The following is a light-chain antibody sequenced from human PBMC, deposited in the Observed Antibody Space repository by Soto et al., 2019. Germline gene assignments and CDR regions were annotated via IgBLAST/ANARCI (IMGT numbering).Light chain of an antibody. CDR2: LNSDGSH. V-gene: IGLV4-69*01. Sequence: QPVLTQSPSASASLGASVKLTCTLSSGHSSYTIAWHQQQPEKGPRYLMTLNSDGSHRKGDGIPARFSGSSSGAERYLTISSHQSEDEADYYCQTWGSGIHVVFGGGTKLTVL. CDR3: QTWGSGIHVV. J-gene: IGLJ2*01. CDR1: SGHSSYT.